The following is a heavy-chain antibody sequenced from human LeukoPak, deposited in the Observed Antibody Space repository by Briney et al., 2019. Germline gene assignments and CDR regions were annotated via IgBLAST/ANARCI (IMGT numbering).Heavy chain of an antibody. J-gene: IGHJ6*02. CDR3: AREGRSSYYYYGMDV. V-gene: IGHV4-4*07. CDR1: GGSISSYY. CDR2: IYSSGNT. Sequence: PSETLSLTCTVSGGSISSYYWSWIRQPAGKALEWIGRIYSSGNTNYNPSLESRVTMSVDTSKNQFSLKLTSVTAADTAVYYCAREGRSSYYYYGMDVWGQGTTVTVSS. D-gene: IGHD3-10*01.